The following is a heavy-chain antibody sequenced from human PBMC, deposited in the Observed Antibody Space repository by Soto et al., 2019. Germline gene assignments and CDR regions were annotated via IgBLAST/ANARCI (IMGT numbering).Heavy chain of an antibody. CDR3: ARITRSPNSGYFDY. J-gene: IGHJ4*02. D-gene: IGHD7-27*01. V-gene: IGHV4-59*01. CDR2: IYYSGST. Sequence: PSETLSLTCTVSGGSISTYYWTWFRQPPGKGLEWIGYIYYSGSTTYNPSLKSRITISVDTSKNQFSLRLNSVTAADTAVYYCARITRSPNSGYFDYWGQGTLVTVSS. CDR1: GGSISTYY.